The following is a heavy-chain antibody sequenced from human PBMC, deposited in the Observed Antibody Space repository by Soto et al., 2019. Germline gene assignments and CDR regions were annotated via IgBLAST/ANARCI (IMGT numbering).Heavy chain of an antibody. Sequence: PGGSLRLSCAASGFTFSSYWMHWVRQARGKGLVWVSRINSDGSSTSYADSVKGRFTISRDNAKNTLYLQMNSLRAEDTAVYYCASGQYYDFWSGYYTLDYWGQGTLVTISS. J-gene: IGHJ4*02. CDR1: GFTFSSYW. V-gene: IGHV3-74*01. D-gene: IGHD3-3*01. CDR3: ASGQYYDFWSGYYTLDY. CDR2: INSDGSST.